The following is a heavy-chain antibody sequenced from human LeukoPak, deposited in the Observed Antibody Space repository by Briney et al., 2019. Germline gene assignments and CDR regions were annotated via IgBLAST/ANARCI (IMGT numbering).Heavy chain of an antibody. CDR3: ARDLCSGGSCYFDY. J-gene: IGHJ4*02. CDR1: GFTFSSYW. CDR2: INSDGSST. Sequence: GGSLRLSCAASGFTFSSYWMHWVRQAPGKGLVWVSRINSDGSSTNYADSVKGRFTIFRDNAKNTLCLQMNSLRAEDTAMYYCARDLCSGGSCYFDYWGQGTLVTVSS. V-gene: IGHV3-74*01. D-gene: IGHD2-15*01.